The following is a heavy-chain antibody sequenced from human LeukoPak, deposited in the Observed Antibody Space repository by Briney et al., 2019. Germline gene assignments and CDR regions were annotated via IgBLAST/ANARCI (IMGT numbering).Heavy chain of an antibody. Sequence: SGPTLVKPTQTLTLTGTFSGFSLSTPGVGVGWIRQPPGKALEWLALIYWDDDKRYSPSLKSRLTITKDTSKNQVVLTMTSMDPVDTATYYCGHRHRSGWLFDYWGQGTLVTVSS. D-gene: IGHD6-19*01. J-gene: IGHJ4*02. CDR2: IYWDDDK. CDR3: GHRHRSGWLFDY. V-gene: IGHV2-5*02. CDR1: GFSLSTPGVG.